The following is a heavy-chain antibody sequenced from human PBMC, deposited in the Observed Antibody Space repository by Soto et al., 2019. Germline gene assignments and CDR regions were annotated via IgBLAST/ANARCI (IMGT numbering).Heavy chain of an antibody. CDR1: GGSICSSNW. V-gene: IGHV4-4*02. CDR2: IYHCGSI. CDR3: ARQGGDYGDTRNTLDY. D-gene: IGHD4-17*01. Sequence: QVQLQESGPGLVKPSGTLSLTCAVSGGSICSSNWWTCVRHPPGKGLEWIGEIYHCGSINFNSSLHTRFTVDTSKNQFSLILTSVTAADTAVYYCARQGGDYGDTRNTLDYWGQGTMVTVSS. J-gene: IGHJ4*02.